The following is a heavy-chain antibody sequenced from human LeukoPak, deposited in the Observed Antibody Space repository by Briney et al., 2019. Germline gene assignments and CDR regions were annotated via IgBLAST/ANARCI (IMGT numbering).Heavy chain of an antibody. CDR2: INKVGSEK. CDR1: GFSFSDYW. J-gene: IGHJ5*02. CDR3: AKYSYGSGTSFDP. D-gene: IGHD3-10*01. V-gene: IGHV3-7*01. Sequence: GGSLRLSCAASGFSFSDYWMSWLRQAPGKGLGWVANINKVGSEKFYVDSVKGRFTISRDNAKNSMHLQMSSLRAEDTAVYYCAKYSYGSGTSFDPWGQGTLVTVSS.